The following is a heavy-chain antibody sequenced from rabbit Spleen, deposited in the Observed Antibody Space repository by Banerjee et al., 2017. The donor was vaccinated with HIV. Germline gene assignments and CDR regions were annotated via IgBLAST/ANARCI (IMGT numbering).Heavy chain of an antibody. CDR1: GFSFSEKEV. V-gene: IGHV1S45*01. Sequence: QERLVESGGGLVQPEGSLTLTCTASGFSFSEKEVMCWVRQALGKGLEWIGCIATITGKTFYATWAKGRFTISKTSSTTLTLQMTSLTAADTATYFCARSTYGYDDYGDLYYAAMDLWGPGTLVTVS. D-gene: IGHD2-1*01. CDR2: IATITGKT. CDR3: ARSTYGYDDYGDLYYAAMDL. J-gene: IGHJ6*01.